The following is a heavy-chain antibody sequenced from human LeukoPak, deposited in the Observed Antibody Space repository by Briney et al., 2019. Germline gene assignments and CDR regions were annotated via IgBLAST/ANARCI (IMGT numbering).Heavy chain of an antibody. CDR1: GYTFTSYD. D-gene: IGHD2-2*01. CDR3: AIPSDIVVVPAADNWFDP. CDR2: MNPNSGNT. Sequence: ASVKVSCKASGYTFTSYDINWVRQATGQGLEWMGWMNPNSGNTGYAQKFQGRVTMTRNTSISTAYMELSSLRSEDTAVYYCAIPSDIVVVPAADNWFDPWGQGTLVTVSS. V-gene: IGHV1-8*01. J-gene: IGHJ5*02.